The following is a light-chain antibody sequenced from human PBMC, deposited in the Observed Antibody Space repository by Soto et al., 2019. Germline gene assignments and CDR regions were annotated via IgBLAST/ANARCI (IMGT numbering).Light chain of an antibody. CDR3: QQSSSFPPT. V-gene: IGKV1-12*01. CDR1: QGISSW. Sequence: DIQMNQSPSSVSASVGDRVTITCRASQGISSWLAGYQQKPGKAPELLIYTASSLQSGVPSRFSGRGSGTDFTLTISSLQPEDSATYYCQQSSSFPPTCGQGTKVEIK. J-gene: IGKJ1*01. CDR2: TAS.